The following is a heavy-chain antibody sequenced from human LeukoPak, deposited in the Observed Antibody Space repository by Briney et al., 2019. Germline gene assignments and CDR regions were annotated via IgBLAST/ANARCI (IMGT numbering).Heavy chain of an antibody. CDR2: ISSSSSYI. Sequence: GGSLRLSCAASGFTFSSYSMNWVRQAPGQGLEWVSSISSSSSYIYYADSVKGRFTISRDNAKNSLYLQMNSLKAEDTAVYYCARGRYLENDAFDIWGQGTMVTVSS. CDR3: ARGRYLENDAFDI. CDR1: GFTFSSYS. J-gene: IGHJ3*02. V-gene: IGHV3-21*01. D-gene: IGHD1-1*01.